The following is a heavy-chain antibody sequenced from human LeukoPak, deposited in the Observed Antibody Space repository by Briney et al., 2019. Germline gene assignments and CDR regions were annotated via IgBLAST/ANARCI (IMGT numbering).Heavy chain of an antibody. D-gene: IGHD3-22*01. CDR1: GFTVSTDH. J-gene: IGHJ4*02. CDR3: AGGHSSGMIHY. Sequence: PGGSLRLSCAAFGFTVSTDHMSWARQAPGMGLEWVTVMDNGGNDLYVDSVKGRFTISRDNSKNTLYLQMNSLRVEDTAMYYCAGGHSSGMIHYWGQGTLVTVSS. V-gene: IGHV3-53*01. CDR2: MDNGGND.